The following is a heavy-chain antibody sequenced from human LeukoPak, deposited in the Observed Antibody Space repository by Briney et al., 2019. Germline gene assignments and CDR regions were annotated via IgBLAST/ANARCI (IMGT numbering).Heavy chain of an antibody. D-gene: IGHD2-2*01. Sequence: GESLKISCNGSGYXFTSYWIGWVRQMPGKGLEWMGTIYPGDSDTRYSPSFQGQVTISADKSISTAYLQWSSLKASDTATYYCARQKTVPAARVRDYYYGMDVWGQGTTVTVSS. J-gene: IGHJ6*02. CDR1: GYXFTSYW. CDR2: IYPGDSDT. V-gene: IGHV5-51*01. CDR3: ARQKTVPAARVRDYYYGMDV.